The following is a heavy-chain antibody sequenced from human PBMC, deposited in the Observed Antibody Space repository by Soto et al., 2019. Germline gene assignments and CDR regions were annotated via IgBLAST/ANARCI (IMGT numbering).Heavy chain of an antibody. CDR3: ARQLAGDACGGDCPLYYYYYGMDV. Sequence: GESLKISCKGSGYSFTSYWISWVRQMPGKGLERMGRIDPSDSYTNYSPSFQGHVTISADKSISTAYLQWSSLKASDTAMYYCARQLAGDACGGDCPLYYYYYGMDVWGQGTTVTVSS. V-gene: IGHV5-10-1*01. CDR2: IDPSDSYT. CDR1: GYSFTSYW. D-gene: IGHD2-21*02. J-gene: IGHJ6*02.